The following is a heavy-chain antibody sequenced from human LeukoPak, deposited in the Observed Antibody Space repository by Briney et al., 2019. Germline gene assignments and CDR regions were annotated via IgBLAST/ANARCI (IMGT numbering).Heavy chain of an antibody. Sequence: SVKVSCKASGGTFSSYAISWVRQAPGQGLEWMGRIIPIFGIANYAQKFQGRVTITADKSTSTAYMELSSLRSEDTAVYYCATYQPLLFYYGMDVWSQGTTVTVSS. CDR1: GGTFSSYA. CDR3: ATYQPLLFYYGMDV. D-gene: IGHD2-21*02. J-gene: IGHJ6*02. V-gene: IGHV1-69*04. CDR2: IIPIFGIA.